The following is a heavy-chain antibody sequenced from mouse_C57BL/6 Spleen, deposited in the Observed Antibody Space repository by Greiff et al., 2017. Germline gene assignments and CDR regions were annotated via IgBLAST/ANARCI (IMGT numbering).Heavy chain of an antibody. CDR2: IYPGDGDT. CDR3: AGSGGPCGYFDV. V-gene: IGHV1-80*01. D-gene: IGHD1-1*02. Sequence: QVQLQQSGAELVKPGASVKISCKASGYAFSSYWMNWVKQRPGKGLEWIGQIYPGDGDTNYNGKFKGKATLTADKSSSTAYMQLSSLPSEDAAVYFCAGSGGPCGYFDVWGTGTTVTVSA. J-gene: IGHJ1*03. CDR1: GYAFSSYW.